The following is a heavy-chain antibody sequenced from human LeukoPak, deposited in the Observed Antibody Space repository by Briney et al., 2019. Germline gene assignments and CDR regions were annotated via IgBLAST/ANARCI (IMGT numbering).Heavy chain of an antibody. CDR2: IFPNTGGT. D-gene: IGHD2-2*02. J-gene: IGHJ4*02. V-gene: IGHV1-2*02. Sequence: GASVKVSCKASGYTFTGYYMHWVRQAPGQGLEWMGWIFPNTGGTKFAQKFQGRFTMTRDTSISTAYMELSSLRSDDTAIYYCARDFSQYTGYWGQGTLVTVSS. CDR3: ARDFSQYTGY. CDR1: GYTFTGYY.